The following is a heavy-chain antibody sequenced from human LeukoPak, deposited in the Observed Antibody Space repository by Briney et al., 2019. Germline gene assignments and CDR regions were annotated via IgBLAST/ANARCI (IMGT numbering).Heavy chain of an antibody. CDR2: ISSQAYGEST. CDR1: EFTLGDYA. Sequence: QPGGSLRLSCTGSEFTLGDYAMSWVRQAPGKGLEWVGFISSQAYGESTEYAASVKGRFIISRDNSTNIDYLQMNSLKAEDTAVYYCARGPIQLWIHNGSDVWGQGNTVIVSS. J-gene: IGHJ6*02. CDR3: ARGPIQLWIHNGSDV. V-gene: IGHV3-49*04. D-gene: IGHD5-24*01.